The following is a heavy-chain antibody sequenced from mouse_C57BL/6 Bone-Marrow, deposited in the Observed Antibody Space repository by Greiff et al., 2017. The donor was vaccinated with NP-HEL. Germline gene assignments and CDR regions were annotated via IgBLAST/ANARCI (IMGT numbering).Heavy chain of an antibody. D-gene: IGHD4-1*01. Sequence: DVMLVESGGGLVQSGRSLRLSCATSGFTFSDFYMEWVRQAPGKGLEWIAASRNKANDYTTEYSASVKGRFIVSRDTSQSILYLQMNALRAEDTAIYYCARDVTLTGTGMDYWGQGTSVTVSS. V-gene: IGHV7-1*01. CDR1: GFTFSDFY. J-gene: IGHJ4*01. CDR3: ARDVTLTGTGMDY. CDR2: SRNKANDYTT.